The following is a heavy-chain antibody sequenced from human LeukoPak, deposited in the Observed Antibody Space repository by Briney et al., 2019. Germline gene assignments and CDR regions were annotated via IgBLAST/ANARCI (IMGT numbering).Heavy chain of an antibody. Sequence: SETLSLTCTVSGGSISSYYWSWIRQPPGKGLEWIGYIYYSGSTNYNPSLKSRVTIPVDTSKNQFSLKLSSVTAADTAVYYCARFSSSGWWFDYWGQGTLVTVSS. CDR1: GGSISSYY. CDR3: ARFSSSGWWFDY. V-gene: IGHV4-59*01. CDR2: IYYSGST. D-gene: IGHD6-19*01. J-gene: IGHJ4*02.